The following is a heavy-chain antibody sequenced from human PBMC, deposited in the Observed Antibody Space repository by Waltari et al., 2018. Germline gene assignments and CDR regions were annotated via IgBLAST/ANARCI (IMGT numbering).Heavy chain of an antibody. CDR3: ATPPRYCSGGSCYVWFDP. D-gene: IGHD2-15*01. V-gene: IGHV1-69*13. J-gene: IGHJ5*02. Sequence: QVQLVQSGAEVKKPGSSVKVSCKASGGTFSSYAISWVRPAPGHGLEWMGGIIPIFGTANYAQKFQGRVTITADESTSTAYMELSSLRSEDTAVYYCATPPRYCSGGSCYVWFDPWGQGTLVTVSS. CDR2: IIPIFGTA. CDR1: GGTFSSYA.